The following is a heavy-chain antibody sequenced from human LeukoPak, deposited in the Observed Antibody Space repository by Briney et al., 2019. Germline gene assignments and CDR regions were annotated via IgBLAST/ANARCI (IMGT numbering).Heavy chain of an antibody. CDR1: GFTFSSYE. Sequence: GGSLRLSCAASGFTFSSYEMNWVRQAPGKGLEGVSYISSSGSAIYYADSVKGRFTISRDNAKNSLYLQMNSLRAEDTAVYYCARGEYGSGSYHIDYWGQGTLVTVSS. D-gene: IGHD3-10*01. CDR2: ISSSGSAI. CDR3: ARGEYGSGSYHIDY. V-gene: IGHV3-48*03. J-gene: IGHJ4*02.